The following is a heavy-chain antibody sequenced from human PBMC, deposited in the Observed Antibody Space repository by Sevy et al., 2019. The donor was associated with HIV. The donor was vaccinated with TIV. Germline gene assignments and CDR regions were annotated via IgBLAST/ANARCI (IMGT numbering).Heavy chain of an antibody. CDR2: INSDGSST. Sequence: GGCLRLSCAASGFTFSSYWMHWVRQAPGKGLVWVSRINSDGSSTSYADSVKGRFTISRDNAKNTLYLQMNSLRAEDTAVYYCARVSSAVTTYYYYGMDVWGQGTTVTVSS. J-gene: IGHJ6*02. D-gene: IGHD4-17*01. CDR1: GFTFSSYW. V-gene: IGHV3-74*01. CDR3: ARVSSAVTTYYYYGMDV.